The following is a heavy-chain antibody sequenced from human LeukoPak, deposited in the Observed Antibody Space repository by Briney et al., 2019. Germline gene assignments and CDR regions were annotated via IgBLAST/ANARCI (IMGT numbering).Heavy chain of an antibody. CDR1: GGSISSSSYY. V-gene: IGHV4-39*07. D-gene: IGHD5-24*01. Sequence: PSETLSLTCTVSGGSISSSSYYWGWIRQPPGKGLEWIGSIYYSGSTYYNPSLKSRVTISVDTSKNQFSLKLSSMTAAGTAVYYCARDGGGYSDYWGQGTLVTVSS. CDR3: ARDGGGYSDY. CDR2: IYYSGST. J-gene: IGHJ4*02.